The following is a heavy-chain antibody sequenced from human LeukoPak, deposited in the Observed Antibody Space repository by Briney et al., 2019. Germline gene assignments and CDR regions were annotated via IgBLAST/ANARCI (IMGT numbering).Heavy chain of an antibody. D-gene: IGHD1-26*01. V-gene: IGHV1-2*02. CDR2: INPNSGGT. CDR3: ARDPSYYFDY. Sequence: GESLKISCKGSGYSFTSYWIGWVRQAPGQGLEWMGWINPNSGGTNYAQKFQGRVTMTRDTSISTAYMELSRLRSDDTAVYYCARDPSYYFDYWGQGTLVTVSS. J-gene: IGHJ4*02. CDR1: GYSFTSYW.